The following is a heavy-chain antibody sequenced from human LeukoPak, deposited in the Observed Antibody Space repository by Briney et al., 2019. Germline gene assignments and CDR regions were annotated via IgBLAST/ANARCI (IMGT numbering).Heavy chain of an antibody. D-gene: IGHD6-19*01. Sequence: GGSLRLSCATSGFTFSSYGMHWVRQVPGKGLEWVAVISKDAKSNYHVDSVKGRFTISRDNSKNTLYLQMNSLRAEDTAVYYCAKDRLGKAVAGMFDYWGQGTLVTVSS. CDR1: GFTFSSYG. V-gene: IGHV3-30*18. CDR3: AKDRLGKAVAGMFDY. J-gene: IGHJ4*02. CDR2: ISKDAKSN.